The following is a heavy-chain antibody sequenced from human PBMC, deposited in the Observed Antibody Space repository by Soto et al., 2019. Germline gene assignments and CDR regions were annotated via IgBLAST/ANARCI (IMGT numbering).Heavy chain of an antibody. D-gene: IGHD3-10*01. V-gene: IGHV3-30-3*01. CDR2: ISYDGSNK. CDR1: GFTFSSYA. CDR3: ARLASGLGSFFDY. Sequence: PGGSLRLSCAASGFTFSSYAMHWVRQAPGKGLEWVAVISYDGSNKYYADSVKGRFTISRDNSKNTLYLQMNSLRAEDTAVYYCARLASGLGSFFDYWGQGTLVTVSS. J-gene: IGHJ4*02.